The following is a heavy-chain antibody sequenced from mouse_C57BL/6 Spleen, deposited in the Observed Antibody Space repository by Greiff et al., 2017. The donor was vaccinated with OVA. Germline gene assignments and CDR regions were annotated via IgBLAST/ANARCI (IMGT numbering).Heavy chain of an antibody. J-gene: IGHJ2*01. D-gene: IGHD1-1*01. CDR3: ARSITTVAPYVDY. V-gene: IGHV1-7*01. Sequence: QVQLKESGAELAKPGASVKLSCKASGYTFTSYWMHWVKQRPGQGLEWIGYINPSSGYTKYNQKFKDKATLTADKSSSTAYMQLSSLTYEDSAVYYCARSITTVAPYVDYWGQGTTLTVSS. CDR2: INPSSGYT. CDR1: GYTFTSYW.